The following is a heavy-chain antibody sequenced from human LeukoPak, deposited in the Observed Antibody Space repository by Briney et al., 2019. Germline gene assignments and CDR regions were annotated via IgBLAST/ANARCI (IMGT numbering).Heavy chain of an antibody. CDR3: ARTVAGVIEFDY. CDR1: GYSFTSYW. J-gene: IGHJ4*02. V-gene: IGHV5-10-1*01. Sequence: GESLKISCKGSGYSFTSYWISWVRQMPGKGLEWMGRIDPSDSYTNYSPSFQGHVTISADKSISTAYLQWSSLKASDTAMYYCARTVAGVIEFDYWGQETLVTVSS. D-gene: IGHD6-19*01. CDR2: IDPSDSYT.